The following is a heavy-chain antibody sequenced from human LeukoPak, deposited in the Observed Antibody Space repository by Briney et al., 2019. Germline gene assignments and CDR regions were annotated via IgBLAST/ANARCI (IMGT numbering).Heavy chain of an antibody. D-gene: IGHD6-13*01. Sequence: PSETLSLTCAVSGGSISSDGYSWSWIRQPPGKGLEWIGYIYYSGSTYYNPSLKSRVTISVDTSKNQFSLKLSSVTAADTAVYYCARGFRGHSSSSFDYWGQGTLVTVSS. CDR2: IYYSGST. V-gene: IGHV4-30-4*07. CDR3: ARGFRGHSSSSFDY. J-gene: IGHJ4*02. CDR1: GGSISSDGYS.